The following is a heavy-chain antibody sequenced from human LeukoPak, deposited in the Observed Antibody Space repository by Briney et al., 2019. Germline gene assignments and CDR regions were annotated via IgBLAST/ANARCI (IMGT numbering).Heavy chain of an antibody. Sequence: GASVKVSCKASGYTFTGYYMHWVRQAPGQGLEWMGRISAYNGNTNYAQKLQGRVTMTTDTSTSTAYMELRSLRSDDTAVYYCARDELLYYYGSGRKGIFDYWGQGTLVTVSS. CDR3: ARDELLYYYGSGRKGIFDY. D-gene: IGHD3-10*01. CDR1: GYTFTGYY. J-gene: IGHJ4*02. V-gene: IGHV1-18*04. CDR2: ISAYNGNT.